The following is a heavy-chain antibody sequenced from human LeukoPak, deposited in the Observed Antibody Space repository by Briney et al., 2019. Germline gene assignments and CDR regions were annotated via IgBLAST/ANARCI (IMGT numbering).Heavy chain of an antibody. CDR1: GGSFSGYY. Sequence: SETLSLTCAVYGGSFSGYYWSWIRQPPGKGLEWIGEINHSGSTNYNPSLKSRVTISVDTSKNQFSLKLSSATAADTAVYYCARVLVGGDGYYGMDVWGQGTTVTVSS. V-gene: IGHV4-34*09. J-gene: IGHJ6*02. CDR3: ARVLVGGDGYYGMDV. CDR2: INHSGST. D-gene: IGHD4-17*01.